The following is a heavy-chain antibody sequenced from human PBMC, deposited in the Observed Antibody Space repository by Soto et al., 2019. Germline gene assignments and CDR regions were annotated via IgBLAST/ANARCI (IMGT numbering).Heavy chain of an antibody. CDR2: IFWDDDK. Sequence: QITLKESGPTLVRPTQTLTLTCSFSGFSLSTRGVAVGWIRQPPGKALEWLALIFWDDDKWYSPSLRSRLTITEHTSKNQVVLTTTNMDPVDTATYFCAHRSRGYAYYFDQWGQGTLVTVSS. D-gene: IGHD5-12*01. CDR3: AHRSRGYAYYFDQ. J-gene: IGHJ4*02. V-gene: IGHV2-5*02. CDR1: GFSLSTRGVA.